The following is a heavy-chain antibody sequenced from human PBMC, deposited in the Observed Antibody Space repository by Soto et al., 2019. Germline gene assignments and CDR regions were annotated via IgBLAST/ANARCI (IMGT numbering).Heavy chain of an antibody. Sequence: GGSLRLSCAASGFTFSNFWVHWVRQAPGKGLVWVSRASPDGSSTSYADSVKGRFTISRDNAKNMLYMEMNNLKPDDTAIYYCTRGPRADPSGTGAHWCQGTPVTVSS. CDR1: GFTFSNFW. CDR2: ASPDGSST. D-gene: IGHD1-26*01. CDR3: TRGPRADPSGTGAH. V-gene: IGHV3-74*01. J-gene: IGHJ4*02.